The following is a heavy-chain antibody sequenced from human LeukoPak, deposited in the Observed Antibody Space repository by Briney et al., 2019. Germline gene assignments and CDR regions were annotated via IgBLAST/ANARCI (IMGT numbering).Heavy chain of an antibody. Sequence: GGSLRLSCAASGFTFSTYSMNWVRQAPGKGLDWVSYISTGSSTIYYADSVKGRFTISRDNAKNSLYLQMNSLRAEDTAVYYCARNRVGATRWGQGTLVTVSS. CDR2: ISTGSSTI. V-gene: IGHV3-48*04. J-gene: IGHJ4*02. D-gene: IGHD1-26*01. CDR1: GFTFSTYS. CDR3: ARNRVGATR.